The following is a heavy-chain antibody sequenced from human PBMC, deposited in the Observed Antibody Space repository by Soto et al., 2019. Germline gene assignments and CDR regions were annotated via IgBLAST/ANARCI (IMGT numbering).Heavy chain of an antibody. CDR1: GFTFSNYG. D-gene: IGHD3-10*01. V-gene: IGHV3-33*01. CDR3: ASGLETGDY. CDR2: IWYDGSTK. J-gene: IGHJ4*02. Sequence: QVQLVESGGGVVQPGRSLRLSCVASGFTFSNYGMHWVRQAPGKGPEWVAVIWYDGSTKDYADSVKGRFTISRDNSRNTLYLQMNSLRAEDTAVYYCASGLETGDYWGQGPLVTVSS.